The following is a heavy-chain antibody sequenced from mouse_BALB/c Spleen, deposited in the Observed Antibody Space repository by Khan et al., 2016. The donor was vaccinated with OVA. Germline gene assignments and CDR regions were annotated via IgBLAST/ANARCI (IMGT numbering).Heavy chain of an antibody. CDR3: ARENYYGRSCDAMDY. V-gene: IGHV1S41*01. CDR1: GYTFTSYW. CDR2: IGPGSSNT. D-gene: IGHD1-1*01. J-gene: IGHJ4*01. Sequence: DLVKPGTSVKLYCKASGYTFTSYWINWIKQRPGQGLEWIGRIGPGSSNTYYNEMFKGKAALTVDTSSSTAYIQLSSLSSEDSAVYFCARENYYGRSCDAMDYWGQGTSVTVSS.